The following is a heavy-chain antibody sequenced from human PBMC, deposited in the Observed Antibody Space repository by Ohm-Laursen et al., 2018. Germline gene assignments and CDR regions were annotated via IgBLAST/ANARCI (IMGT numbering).Heavy chain of an antibody. Sequence: TLSLTCTVSGGSISSGGYYWSWIRQHPGKGLEWIGYIYYSGGTYYNPSLKSLVTISVDTSKNQFSLKLSSVTAADTAVYYCARVSDSSGYFFDWGQGTLVTVSS. J-gene: IGHJ4*02. V-gene: IGHV4-31*01. CDR1: GGSISSGGYY. CDR3: ARVSDSSGYFFD. CDR2: IYYSGGT. D-gene: IGHD3-22*01.